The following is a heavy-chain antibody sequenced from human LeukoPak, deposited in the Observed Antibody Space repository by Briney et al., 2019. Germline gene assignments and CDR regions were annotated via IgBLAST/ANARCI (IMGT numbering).Heavy chain of an antibody. CDR2: IYHSGST. CDR1: GYSISSGYY. Sequence: PSETLSLTCAVSGYSISSGYYWGWIRQPPGKGLEWIGSIYHSGSTYYNPSLKSRVTISVDTSKNQFSLKLNSVTAADTALYYCAKGSSWYSPFDQWGQGTLVTVSS. D-gene: IGHD6-13*01. CDR3: AKGSSWYSPFDQ. J-gene: IGHJ4*02. V-gene: IGHV4-38-2*01.